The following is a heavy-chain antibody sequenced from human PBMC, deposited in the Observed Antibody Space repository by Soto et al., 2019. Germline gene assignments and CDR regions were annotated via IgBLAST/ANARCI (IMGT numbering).Heavy chain of an antibody. CDR2: TYYRSKWYN. D-gene: IGHD2-8*01. CDR1: GDSGSTNSAT. J-gene: IGHJ5*01. Sequence: SQTLSLTCAMSGDSGSTNSATWDWIRQSPSRGLEWLGRTYYRSKWYNDYAVSVKGRITINPDTSNNQLSLQLNSVTPDDTAVDYCARLIGNTWIDSRGQEPLVTVSS. CDR3: ARLIGNTWIDS. V-gene: IGHV6-1*01.